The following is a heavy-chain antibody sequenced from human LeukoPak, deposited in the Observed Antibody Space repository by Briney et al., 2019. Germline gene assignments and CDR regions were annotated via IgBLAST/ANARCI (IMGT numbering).Heavy chain of an antibody. J-gene: IGHJ4*02. Sequence: NPSETLSLTCTVSGGSICSVSYYWGWIRQPPGKGLEWIATIHNTGSTYYNPSLKSRITISIDASRNQISLELNSVTAADTAIYYCAKSHLGVPHDYWGQGTLVTVSS. V-gene: IGHV4-39*01. D-gene: IGHD3-3*01. CDR3: AKSHLGVPHDY. CDR1: GGSICSVSYY. CDR2: IHNTGST.